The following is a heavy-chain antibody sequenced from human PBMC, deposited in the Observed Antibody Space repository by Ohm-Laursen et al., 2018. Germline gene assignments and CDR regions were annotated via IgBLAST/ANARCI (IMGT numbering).Heavy chain of an antibody. V-gene: IGHV1-8*01. CDR3: ARGQPIDF. CDR2: MNPDSGRS. J-gene: IGHJ4*02. Sequence: ASVKVSCKAYGDAFIGYDINWVRQATGQGLEWMGWMNPDSGRSNYAAKFQGRLTMTRDTSTSTVYMELSSLRSEDTAMYYCARGQPIDFWGQGTLVTVSS. CDR1: GDAFIGYD.